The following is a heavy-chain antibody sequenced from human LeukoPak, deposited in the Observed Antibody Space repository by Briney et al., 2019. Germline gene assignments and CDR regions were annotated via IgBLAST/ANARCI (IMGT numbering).Heavy chain of an antibody. CDR1: GFTFSSYA. D-gene: IGHD3-22*01. Sequence: GGSLRLSCAASGFTFSSYAMHWVRQAPGKGLEWVAVISYDGSNKYYADSVKGRFTISRDNSKNTLYLQMNSLRAEDTAVYYCARGRWWVSSGYYPYYFDYWGQGTLVTVSS. J-gene: IGHJ4*02. CDR2: ISYDGSNK. V-gene: IGHV3-30-3*01. CDR3: ARGRWWVSSGYYPYYFDY.